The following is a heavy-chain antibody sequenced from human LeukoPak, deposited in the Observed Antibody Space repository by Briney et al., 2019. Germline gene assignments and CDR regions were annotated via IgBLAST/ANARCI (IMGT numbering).Heavy chain of an antibody. D-gene: IGHD3-22*01. CDR1: GGSISSYY. CDR3: ARSLDYYDSSGYYYAAGIDC. CDR2: IYYSGST. Sequence: SETLSLTCTVSGGSISSYYWSWIRQPPGKGLEWIGYIYYSGSTNYNPSLKSRVTISVDTSKNQFPLKLSSVTAADTAVYYCARSLDYYDSSGYYYAAGIDCWGQGTLVTVSS. V-gene: IGHV4-59*01. J-gene: IGHJ4*02.